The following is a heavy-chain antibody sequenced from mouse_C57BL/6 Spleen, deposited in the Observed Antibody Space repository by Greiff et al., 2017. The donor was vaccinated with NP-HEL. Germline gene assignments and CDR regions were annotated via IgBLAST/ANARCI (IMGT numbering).Heavy chain of an antibody. J-gene: IGHJ1*03. CDR2: INPNNGGT. CDR1: GYTFTDYY. V-gene: IGHV1-26*01. CDR3: ARGDYNHFDV. D-gene: IGHD1-3*01. Sequence: EVQLQQSGPELVKPGASVKISCKASGYTFTDYYMNWVKQSHGKSLEWIGDINPNNGGTSYNQKFKGKATLTVDKSSSTAYMELRSLTSEDSAVYYCARGDYNHFDVWGTGTTVTVSS.